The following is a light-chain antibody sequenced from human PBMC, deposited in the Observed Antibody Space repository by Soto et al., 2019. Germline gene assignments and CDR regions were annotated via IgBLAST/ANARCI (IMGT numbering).Light chain of an antibody. CDR1: ESVSNF. CDR3: QQYNNWPWT. J-gene: IGKJ1*01. Sequence: EIVLTQSPATLSLSPGERATLSCRASESVSNFLVWYQQKPGQAPRLLIYDASNRATGIPARFSGSGSGTDFALTISSLEPEDFALYFCQQYNNWPWTFGQGTKVDIK. CDR2: DAS. V-gene: IGKV3-11*01.